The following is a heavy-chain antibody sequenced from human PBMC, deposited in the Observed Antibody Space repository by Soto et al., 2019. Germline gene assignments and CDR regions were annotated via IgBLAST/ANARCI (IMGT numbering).Heavy chain of an antibody. V-gene: IGHV3-66*01. D-gene: IGHD1-7*01. Sequence: PGGSLRLSCAASGFTVSSNYMSWVRQAPGKGLEWVSDIYSGGSTYYADSVKGRFTISRDNSKNTLYLQMNSLRAEDTAVYYCARDLSTGTTAYWGQGTLVTVSS. J-gene: IGHJ4*02. CDR2: IYSGGST. CDR3: ARDLSTGTTAY. CDR1: GFTVSSNY.